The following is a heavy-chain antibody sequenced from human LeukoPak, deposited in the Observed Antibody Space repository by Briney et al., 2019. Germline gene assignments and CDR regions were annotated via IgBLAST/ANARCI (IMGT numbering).Heavy chain of an antibody. CDR3: AREQTDYSQYYYYYYMDV. J-gene: IGHJ6*03. Sequence: SETLSLTCTVSGGSISSGSYYWSWIRQPAGKGLEWIGRIYTSGSTNYNPSLKSRVTISVDTSKNQFSLKLSSVTAADTAVYYCAREQTDYSQYYYYYYMDVWGKGTTVIVSS. D-gene: IGHD4-11*01. CDR2: IYTSGST. V-gene: IGHV4-61*02. CDR1: GGSISSGSYY.